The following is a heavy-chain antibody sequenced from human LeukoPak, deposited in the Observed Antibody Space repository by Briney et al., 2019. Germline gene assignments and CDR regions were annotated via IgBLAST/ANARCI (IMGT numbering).Heavy chain of an antibody. CDR2: ISGSGGST. J-gene: IGHJ4*02. V-gene: IGHV3-23*01. CDR3: AKDPFWDSGMFDY. Sequence: GGSLRLSCAASGFTFSSYAMSWVRQAPGKGLEWVSAISGSGGSTYYADSVKGRFTISRDNSENTLYLQMNSLRAEDTAVYYCAKDPFWDSGMFDYWGQGTLVTVSS. CDR1: GFTFSSYA. D-gene: IGHD1-26*01.